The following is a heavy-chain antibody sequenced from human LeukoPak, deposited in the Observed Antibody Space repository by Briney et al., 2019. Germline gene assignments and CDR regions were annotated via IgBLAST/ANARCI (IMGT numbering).Heavy chain of an antibody. D-gene: IGHD3-22*01. CDR2: ISSSSSYI. CDR1: GFTFDDYG. J-gene: IGHJ3*02. CDR3: ARDTNYHDSSGLGAAFDI. Sequence: GGSLRLSCAASGFTFDDYGMSWVRQAPGKGLEWVSSISSSSSYIYYADSVKGRFTISRDNAKNSLYLQMNSLRAEDTAVYYCARDTNYHDSSGLGAAFDIWGQGTMVTVSS. V-gene: IGHV3-21*01.